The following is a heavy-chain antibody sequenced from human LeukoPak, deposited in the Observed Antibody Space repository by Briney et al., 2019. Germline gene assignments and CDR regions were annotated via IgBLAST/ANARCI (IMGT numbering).Heavy chain of an antibody. V-gene: IGHV4-59*01. CDR1: GGSISTYY. Sequence: SETLSLTCTVSGGSISTYYWSWIRQPPGKGLEWIGYIYYSGSTNYNPSLKSRVTISVDTSKNQLSLKLSSVTAADTAVYYCARHAIYSGGYSFWFDPWGLGTLVTVSS. CDR3: ARHAIYSGGYSFWFDP. J-gene: IGHJ5*02. CDR2: IYYSGST. D-gene: IGHD1-26*01.